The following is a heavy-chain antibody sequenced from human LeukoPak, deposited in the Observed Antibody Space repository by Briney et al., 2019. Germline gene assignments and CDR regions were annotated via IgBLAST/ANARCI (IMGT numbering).Heavy chain of an antibody. D-gene: IGHD2-15*01. CDR2: ISYDGRNK. Sequence: PGGSLRLSCAASGFTFSSYAMHWVRQAPGKGLEWVAVISYDGRNKYYADSVKGRFTISRDNSKNTLYQQMNSLRAEDTAVYYCARVPYCSGGGCQRLFYYCGMDVWGQGTTVTVSS. CDR3: ARVPYCSGGGCQRLFYYCGMDV. V-gene: IGHV3-30*04. J-gene: IGHJ6*02. CDR1: GFTFSSYA.